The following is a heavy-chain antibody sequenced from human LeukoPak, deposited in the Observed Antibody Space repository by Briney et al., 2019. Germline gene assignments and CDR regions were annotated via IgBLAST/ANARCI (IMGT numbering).Heavy chain of an antibody. CDR3: ARPRGDSYGYVDY. D-gene: IGHD5-18*01. J-gene: IGHJ4*02. CDR1: GGSISSSSYY. CDR2: VYYSGSA. V-gene: IGHV4-39*01. Sequence: SETLSLTCTVSGGSISSSSYYWGWIRQPPGKGLEWIGSVYYSGSAYYDPSLKSRVTISVDTSKNQFSLRLSSVTAADTAVYYCARPRGDSYGYVDYWGQGTLVTVSS.